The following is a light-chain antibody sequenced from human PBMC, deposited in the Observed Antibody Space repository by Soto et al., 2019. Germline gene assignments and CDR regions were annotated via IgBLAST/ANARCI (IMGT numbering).Light chain of an antibody. CDR3: MQAIDTPWT. Sequence: DIVMTQSPLSLPVTPGEPASISCRSSQSLLHSNGYNYLDWYLQKPGQSPQLLIYEVSNRFSGVPERFSGSGSRTDFTLKISRVEADDVGIYYCMQAIDTPWTFGQGTKVDIK. J-gene: IGKJ1*01. CDR2: EVS. V-gene: IGKV2-29*03. CDR1: QSLLHSNGYNY.